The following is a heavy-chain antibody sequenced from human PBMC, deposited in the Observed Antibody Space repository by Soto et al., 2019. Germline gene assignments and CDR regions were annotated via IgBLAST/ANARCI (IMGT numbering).Heavy chain of an antibody. J-gene: IGHJ1*01. CDR1: GFTFSSYA. D-gene: IGHD6-19*01. CDR2: ISGSGDST. V-gene: IGHV3-23*01. CDR3: AKGVPGIAVAGTGYFQQ. Sequence: GGSLRLSCAASGFTFSSYAMSWVRQAPGKGLEWVSGISGSGDSTYYADSLKGRFTISRDNSKNTLYLQMNSLRAEDTAVYYCAKGVPGIAVAGTGYFQQWGQGTLVTVSS.